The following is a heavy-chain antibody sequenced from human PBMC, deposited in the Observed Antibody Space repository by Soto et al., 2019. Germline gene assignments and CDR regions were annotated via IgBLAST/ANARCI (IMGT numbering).Heavy chain of an antibody. J-gene: IGHJ4*02. V-gene: IGHV6-1*01. CDR3: ASYRYDY. CDR2: TYYRSRWYH. Sequence: SQTLSLTCFISGDSIASNSASWNWIRQSPSRGFEWLGRTYYRSRWYHDYAVSVKSRIIINPDTSKNQVSLQLNSVTPDDTAVYYCASYRYDYWGQGTVVTVSS. D-gene: IGHD4-4*01. CDR1: GDSIASNSAS.